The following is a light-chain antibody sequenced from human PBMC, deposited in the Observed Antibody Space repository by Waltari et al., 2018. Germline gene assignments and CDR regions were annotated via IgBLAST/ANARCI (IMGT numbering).Light chain of an antibody. CDR1: SNDVGGYNH. V-gene: IGLV2-11*01. CDR3: CSYAGSYTVL. J-gene: IGLJ2*01. Sequence: QSALTQPRSVSGSPGQSVTFSCTGTSNDVGGYNHVTWYQQSPGKAPQLMIYDVFNRPSRVPCRFSCSKSGNPASLTISGLQADDEADYYCCSYAGSYTVLFGGGTKLTVL. CDR2: DVF.